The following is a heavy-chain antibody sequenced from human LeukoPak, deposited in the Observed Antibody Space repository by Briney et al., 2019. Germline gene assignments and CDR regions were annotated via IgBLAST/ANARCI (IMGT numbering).Heavy chain of an antibody. D-gene: IGHD6-6*01. CDR2: IYYSGST. CDR1: GGSISSYY. J-gene: IGHJ5*02. CDR3: GREYSSSYGWFDG. Sequence: SETLSLTCTVSGGSISSYYWSWIRQPPGKGLEWIGYIYYSGSTNYNPSLKSRVTISVDTSKNQFSLKLSSVTAADTAVYYCGREYSSSYGWFDGWGQRSLVTVSS. V-gene: IGHV4-59*01.